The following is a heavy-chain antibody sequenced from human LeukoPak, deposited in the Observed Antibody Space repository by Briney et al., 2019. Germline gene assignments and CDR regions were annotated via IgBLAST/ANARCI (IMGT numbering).Heavy chain of an antibody. J-gene: IGHJ3*02. V-gene: IGHV6-1*01. D-gene: IGHD5/OR15-5a*01. CDR2: TYYRSKWYN. CDR1: GDSVSSNNVA. Sequence: SQTLSLTCAISGDSVSSNNVAWNWIRQSPSRGLEWLGRTYYRSKWYNDYAVSVKSRITVNPDTSKNQSSLQLNSVTPEDTAVYFCARGQVSAFDIWGQGTMVTVSS. CDR3: ARGQVSAFDI.